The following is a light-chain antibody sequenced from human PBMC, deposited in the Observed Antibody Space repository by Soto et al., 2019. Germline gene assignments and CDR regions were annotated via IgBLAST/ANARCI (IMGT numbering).Light chain of an antibody. CDR2: SNN. J-gene: IGLJ2*01. V-gene: IGLV1-44*01. Sequence: QSVLTQPPSASGTPGQRVTISCSGSSSNIGSNTVNWYQQLPGTAPKLLIYSNNQRPSGVPDRFSGSKSGTSASLAISGLQSEHEADYYCAAWADSLNGLFGGGTQLTVL. CDR3: AAWADSLNGL. CDR1: SSNIGSNT.